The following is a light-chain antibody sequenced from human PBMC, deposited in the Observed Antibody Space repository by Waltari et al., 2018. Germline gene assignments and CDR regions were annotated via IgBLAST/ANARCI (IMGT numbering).Light chain of an antibody. CDR1: QSLLHSNGYNY. CDR2: LGS. Sequence: IVMTQSPLSLPVTPGEPASISCRSSQSLLHSNGYNYLDWYLQKPGQSPQLLISLGSNRASGVPDRFSGSGSGTDCTLKISRVEAEDVGVYYCMQALQTPWTFGQGTKVEIK. V-gene: IGKV2-28*01. J-gene: IGKJ1*01. CDR3: MQALQTPWT.